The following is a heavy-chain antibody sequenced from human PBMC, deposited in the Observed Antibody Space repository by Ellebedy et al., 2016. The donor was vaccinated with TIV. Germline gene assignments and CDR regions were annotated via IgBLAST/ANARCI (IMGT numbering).Heavy chain of an antibody. CDR1: GFSFGTFW. V-gene: IGHV3-7*04. D-gene: IGHD5-18*01. J-gene: IGHJ4*02. Sequence: PGGSLRLSCTASGFSFGTFWMSRVRQAPGKGLEWVAKIKEDGSDKYYGDSVKGRFSISRDNAKNSLYLEMNSLRVGDTALYFCARDMYTGMEISDKWGQGTLVTVSS. CDR2: IKEDGSDK. CDR3: ARDMYTGMEISDK.